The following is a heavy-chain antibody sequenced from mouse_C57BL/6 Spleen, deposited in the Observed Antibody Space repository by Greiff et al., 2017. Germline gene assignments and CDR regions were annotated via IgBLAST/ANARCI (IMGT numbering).Heavy chain of an antibody. Sequence: VQLQQSGAELVKPGASVKLSCKASGYTFPEYTIHWVKQRPGQGLEWIGWFYPGSGSIKYNEKFKDKATLTADKASSTVYMELSRLTSEDSAVYFCARHANYYGSSPAWFAYWGQGTLVTVSA. V-gene: IGHV1-62-2*01. D-gene: IGHD1-1*01. CDR2: FYPGSGSI. CDR3: ARHANYYGSSPAWFAY. J-gene: IGHJ3*01. CDR1: GYTFPEYT.